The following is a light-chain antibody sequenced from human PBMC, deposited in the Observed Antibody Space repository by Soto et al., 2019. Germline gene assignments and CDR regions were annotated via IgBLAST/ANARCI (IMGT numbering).Light chain of an antibody. J-gene: IGKJ2*01. CDR2: DAS. CDR3: QQYTRYAYT. Sequence: DIQMTQSPSTLSASVGDRVSISCRASQSLDKWLAWDQQKPGEAPKLLVSDASNLDSGVSSRFTGSGSGTEFTLTINSLQPDDYASYSCQQYTRYAYTCGQGPKLEIK. V-gene: IGKV1-5*01. CDR1: QSLDKW.